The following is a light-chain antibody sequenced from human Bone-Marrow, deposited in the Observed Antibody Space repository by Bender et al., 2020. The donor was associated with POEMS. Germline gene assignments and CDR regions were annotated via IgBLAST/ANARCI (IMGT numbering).Light chain of an antibody. Sequence: QSLLTQPPSVSAAPGQKVTISCSGSNSNIGSSYVSWYQQLPGTAPKLLIYGNTNRPSGVPDRFSGSKSGTSASLAITGLQADDEADYYCSSYAGSNIVVFGGGTKLTVL. J-gene: IGLJ2*01. CDR2: GNT. V-gene: IGLV1-40*01. CDR3: SSYAGSNIVV. CDR1: NSNIGSSY.